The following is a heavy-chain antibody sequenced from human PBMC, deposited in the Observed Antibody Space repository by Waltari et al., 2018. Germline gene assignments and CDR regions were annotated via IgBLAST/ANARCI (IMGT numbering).Heavy chain of an antibody. CDR2: INHSGST. Sequence: QVQLQQWGAGLLKPSETLSLPCAFSGGSFSGYSWIWIRQPPGKGLEWIGEINHSGSTNYNPSLKSRVTISVDTSKNQFSRKLSSVTAADTAVYYCARVISGRGLDYWGQGTLVTVSS. CDR1: GGSFSGYS. V-gene: IGHV4-34*01. D-gene: IGHD3-3*01. CDR3: ARVISGRGLDY. J-gene: IGHJ4*02.